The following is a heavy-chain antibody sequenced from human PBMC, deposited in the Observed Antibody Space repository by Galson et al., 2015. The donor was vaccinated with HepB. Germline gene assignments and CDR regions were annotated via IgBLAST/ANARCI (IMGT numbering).Heavy chain of an antibody. J-gene: IGHJ4*02. CDR1: GFSFSNFG. CDR3: ARDLTVTTRVPAF. V-gene: IGHV3-30*03. Sequence: SLRLSCAASGFSFSNFGVHWVRQAPGKGLQWVTLISSDGRNKYYADSVKGRFTISRDNSKNTVYLQLHGLRVEDTAVYYCARDLTVTTRVPAFWGQGVLVTVSS. D-gene: IGHD4-11*01. CDR2: ISSDGRNK.